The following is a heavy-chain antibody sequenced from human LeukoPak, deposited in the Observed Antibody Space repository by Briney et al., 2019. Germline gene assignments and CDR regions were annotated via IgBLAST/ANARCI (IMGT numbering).Heavy chain of an antibody. J-gene: IGHJ6*03. V-gene: IGHV1-69*05. CDR1: GGTFSSYA. D-gene: IGHD6-13*01. CDR2: IIPIFGTA. CDR3: ASYRSSSWYNGEANYYDYYMDV. Sequence: SVKVSCKASGGTFSSYAISWVRQAPGQGLEWMGRIIPIFGTANYAQKFQGRVTITTDESTSTAYMELSSLRSEDTAVYYCASYRSSSWYNGEANYYDYYMDVWGKGTTVTVSS.